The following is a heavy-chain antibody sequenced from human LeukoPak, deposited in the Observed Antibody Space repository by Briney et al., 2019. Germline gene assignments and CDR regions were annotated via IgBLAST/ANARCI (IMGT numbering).Heavy chain of an antibody. CDR1: GYTFTSYG. CDR3: ARVRSSSCFQH. Sequence: ASVKVSCKASGYTFTSYGISWVRQAPGRGLEWMGWISAYNGNSNYAQKLQGRVTMATDTSTSTAYMELRSLRSDDTAVYYCARVRSSSCFQHWGQGTLVTVSS. CDR2: ISAYNGNS. D-gene: IGHD6-13*01. J-gene: IGHJ1*01. V-gene: IGHV1-18*01.